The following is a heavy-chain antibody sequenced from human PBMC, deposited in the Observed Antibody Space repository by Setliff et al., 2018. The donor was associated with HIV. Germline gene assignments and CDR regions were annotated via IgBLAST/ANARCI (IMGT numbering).Heavy chain of an antibody. CDR1: GYSFTSYW. D-gene: IGHD6-13*01. CDR2: IYPGDSDT. V-gene: IGHV5-51*01. CDR3: ARSGTGYSSSWDVPDFDY. J-gene: IGHJ4*02. Sequence: GESLKISCKGSGYSFTSYWIGWVRQMPGKGLEWMGFIYPGDSDTRYSLSFQGQVTISADKSISTAYLQWSSLKASDTAMYYCARSGTGYSSSWDVPDFDYWGQGTLVTVSS.